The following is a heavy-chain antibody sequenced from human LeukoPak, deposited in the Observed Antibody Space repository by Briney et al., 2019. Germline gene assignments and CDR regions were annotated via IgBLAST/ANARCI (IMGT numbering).Heavy chain of an antibody. D-gene: IGHD4-17*01. V-gene: IGHV1-18*01. Sequence: ASLKISSKASGYTFTSYVIRWVRQAPGQRLEWMGWISSYNGNTNYAQNLQGRVTMTTDTSTSTAYMELRTLRSDDTAVYYCARDRSPYGEPFDYWGQGTLVTVSS. J-gene: IGHJ4*02. CDR1: GYTFTSYV. CDR2: ISSYNGNT. CDR3: ARDRSPYGEPFDY.